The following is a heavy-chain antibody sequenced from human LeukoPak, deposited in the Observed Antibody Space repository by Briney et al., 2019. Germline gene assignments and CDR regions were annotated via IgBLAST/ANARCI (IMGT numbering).Heavy chain of an antibody. D-gene: IGHD5-24*01. V-gene: IGHV6-1*01. CDR2: TYYRSKWYN. CDR3: AREPVVEMATINYFDY. J-gene: IGHJ4*02. Sequence: SQTLSLTCAISGDIVSSNSAAWNWIRQSPSRGLEWLGRTYYRSKWYNDYAVSVKSRITINPDTSKNQFSLQLNSVTPEDTAVYYCAREPVVEMATINYFDYWGQGTLVTVSS. CDR1: GDIVSSNSAA.